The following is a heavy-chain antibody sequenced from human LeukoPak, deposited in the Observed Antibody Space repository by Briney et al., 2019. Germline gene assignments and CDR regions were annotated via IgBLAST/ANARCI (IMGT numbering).Heavy chain of an antibody. CDR3: ARHGEEGSYGFYFDY. J-gene: IGHJ4*02. Sequence: SETLSLTCAVYGGSFSGYYWSWIRQPPGKGLEWIGEINHSGSTNYNPSLKSRVTISVDTSKNQFSLKLSSVTAADTAVYYCARHGEEGSYGFYFDYWGQGTLVTVSS. CDR2: INHSGST. D-gene: IGHD5-18*01. V-gene: IGHV4-34*01. CDR1: GGSFSGYY.